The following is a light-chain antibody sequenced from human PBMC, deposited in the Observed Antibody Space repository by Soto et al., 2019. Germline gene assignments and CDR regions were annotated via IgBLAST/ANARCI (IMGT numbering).Light chain of an antibody. CDR1: SSDVGGYDY. V-gene: IGLV2-23*01. CDR2: EGS. J-gene: IGLJ2*01. CDR3: CSYAGSSTLV. Sequence: QSALTQPPSVSGSPGQSVTISCTGTSSDVGGYDYVSWYQQRPGKAPKLLIYEGSKRPSGVSNRFSGSKSGNTASLTISGLQAEDEADYYCCSYAGSSTLVFGGGTKLTVL.